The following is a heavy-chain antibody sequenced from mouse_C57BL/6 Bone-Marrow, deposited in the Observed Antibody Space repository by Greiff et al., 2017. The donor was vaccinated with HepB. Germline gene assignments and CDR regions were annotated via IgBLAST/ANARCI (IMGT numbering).Heavy chain of an antibody. Sequence: EVQLQQSGAELVRPGASVKLSCTASGFNIKDDYMHWVKQRPEQGLEWIGWIDPENGDTEYASKFQGKATITADTSSNTAYLQLSSLTSEDTAVYYCTTREWLLPFDYWGQGTTLTVSS. CDR2: IDPENGDT. CDR3: TTREWLLPFDY. CDR1: GFNIKDDY. V-gene: IGHV14-4*01. J-gene: IGHJ2*01. D-gene: IGHD2-3*01.